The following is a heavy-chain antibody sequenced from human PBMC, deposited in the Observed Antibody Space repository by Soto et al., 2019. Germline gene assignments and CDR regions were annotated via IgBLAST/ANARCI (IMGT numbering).Heavy chain of an antibody. CDR2: ISQDGAIA. CDR1: GFAFGSYG. CDR3: LRDQRHWNEFADQ. D-gene: IGHD1-1*01. Sequence: VQLVESGGGLVQPGGSLSLSCAAPGFAFGSYGWHWARQAPGKGLVWVSRISQDGAIATQADSVKGRFTISRDNAKNTLFLQMNSLRADDTAVYYCLRDQRHWNEFADQWGQGTLVTVSS. V-gene: IGHV3-74*01. J-gene: IGHJ4*02.